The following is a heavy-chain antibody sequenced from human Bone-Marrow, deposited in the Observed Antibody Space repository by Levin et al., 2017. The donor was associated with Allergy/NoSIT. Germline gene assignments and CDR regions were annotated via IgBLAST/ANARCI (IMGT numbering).Heavy chain of an antibody. CDR2: IYHTGTS. D-gene: IGHD3-10*02. CDR1: GASIATGGYS. V-gene: IGHV4-30-2*06. J-gene: IGHJ5*02. Sequence: SETLSLTCVVSGASIATGGYSWSWVRQSPGKGLEWIGYIYHTGTSHYNPSLKSRVAMSVDKSKNQFSLQLTSVTAADSAMYYCARVRDYFRWFDPWGQGTLVTVSS. CDR3: ARVRDYFRWFDP.